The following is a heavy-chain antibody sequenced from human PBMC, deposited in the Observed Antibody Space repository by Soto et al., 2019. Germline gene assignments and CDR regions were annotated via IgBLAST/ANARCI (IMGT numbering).Heavy chain of an antibody. CDR1: GFTFSDYY. V-gene: IGHV3-11*06. CDR3: ARDSLASGRFQTSLRFLEWLPVNWFDP. D-gene: IGHD3-3*01. Sequence: GGSLRLSCAASGFTFSDYYMSWIRQAPGQGLEWVSYISSSSYTNYADSVKGRFTISRDNAKNSLYLQMNSLRAEDTAVYYCARDSLASGRFQTSLRFLEWLPVNWFDPWGQGTLVTVS. J-gene: IGHJ5*02. CDR2: ISSSSYT.